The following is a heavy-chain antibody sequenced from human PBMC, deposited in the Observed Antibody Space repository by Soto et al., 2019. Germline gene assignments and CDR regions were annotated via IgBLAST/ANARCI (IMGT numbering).Heavy chain of an antibody. CDR2: IITISGRT. V-gene: IGHV1-69*01. J-gene: IGHJ4*02. Sequence: QVQLLQSGAEVKRPGSSVKVSCEASGGTFSSLGFTWVRQAPGQGLEWMGGIITISGRTTFAQKFQGRVTITADESTRATYMELTTLTSDDTDMYYCETRGTQGRWPEFAGYWGQGTLVTVSS. D-gene: IGHD3-10*01. CDR3: ETRGTQGRWPEFAGY. CDR1: GGTFSSLG.